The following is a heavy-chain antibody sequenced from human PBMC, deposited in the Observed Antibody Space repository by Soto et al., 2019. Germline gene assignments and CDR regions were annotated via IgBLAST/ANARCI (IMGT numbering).Heavy chain of an antibody. Sequence: QVQLQASGPGLVKPSDTLSLTCTVSGESVGTYNWGWIRQPPGKRLEGIGYSYSNGGTSYNPALKSRVTIAADTSTKQVSLRLSSVTAAYSAVYYCVRQGIGPLPGLVDVWGQGTTVTVSS. D-gene: IGHD1-26*01. CDR3: VRQGIGPLPGLVDV. CDR1: GESVGTYN. CDR2: SYSNGGT. V-gene: IGHV4-59*08. J-gene: IGHJ6*02.